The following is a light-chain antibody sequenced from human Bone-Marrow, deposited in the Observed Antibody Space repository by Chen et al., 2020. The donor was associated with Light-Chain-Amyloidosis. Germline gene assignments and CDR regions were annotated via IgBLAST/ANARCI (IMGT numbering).Light chain of an antibody. CDR3: SSYTITNTLV. J-gene: IGLJ1*01. CDR2: EVT. CDR1: SSDVGGDNH. Sequence: QSALTQPASVSGSPGQSITISCTGTSSDVGGDNHVAWYQQHPDKAPKLMIYEVTNRPSWVPDRFSGSTSDNAASVTLSGLPPDYEADYFCSSYTITNTLVFGSGTRVTVL. V-gene: IGLV2-14*01.